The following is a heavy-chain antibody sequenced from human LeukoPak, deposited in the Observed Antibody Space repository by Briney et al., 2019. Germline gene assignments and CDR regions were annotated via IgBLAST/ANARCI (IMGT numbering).Heavy chain of an antibody. CDR3: ARDNSGRNYFEY. CDR1: GFTFSDYY. V-gene: IGHV3-11*05. D-gene: IGHD6-19*01. Sequence: PGGSLRLSCAASGFTFSDYYMSWVRQAPGKGLEWISYINIDSDYTNYADSVRGRFTISGDNAKNSLYLQMNSLRDEDTAVYYCARDNSGRNYFEYWGQGTLVTVSS. CDR2: INIDSDYT. J-gene: IGHJ4*02.